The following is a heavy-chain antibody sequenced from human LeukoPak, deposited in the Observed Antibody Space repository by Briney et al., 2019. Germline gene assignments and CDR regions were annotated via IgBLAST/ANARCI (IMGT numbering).Heavy chain of an antibody. J-gene: IGHJ4*02. Sequence: ASVKVSCKASGYTFTAYYMHWVRQAPGQGLEWMGWINPNSGGTNYAQKFQGRVTLTRDTSISTAYMELNRLRSDDTAVYYCASYASGYNWLKVWGQGTLVTVSS. CDR3: ASYASGYNWLKV. V-gene: IGHV1-2*02. CDR1: GYTFTAYY. D-gene: IGHD1-1*01. CDR2: INPNSGGT.